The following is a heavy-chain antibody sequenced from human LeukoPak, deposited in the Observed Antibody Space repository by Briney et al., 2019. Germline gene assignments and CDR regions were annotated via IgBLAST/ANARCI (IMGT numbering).Heavy chain of an antibody. Sequence: ASVKVSCKASGYTFTSHDINWVRQAAGQGLEWMGWMNPNSGNTGYAQKFQGRVTMTRNTSISTAYMELSSLRSEDTAVYYCARGRRRGSSPYYYYMDVWGKGTTVTISS. CDR3: ARGRRRGSSPYYYYMDV. V-gene: IGHV1-8*02. CDR1: GYTFTSHD. CDR2: MNPNSGNT. D-gene: IGHD3-16*01. J-gene: IGHJ6*03.